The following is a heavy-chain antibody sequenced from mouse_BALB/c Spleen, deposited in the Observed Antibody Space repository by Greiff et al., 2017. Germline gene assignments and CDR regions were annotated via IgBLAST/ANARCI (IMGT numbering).Heavy chain of an antibody. CDR3: ARVGYYGSSLFDY. J-gene: IGHJ2*01. D-gene: IGHD1-1*01. Sequence: VKLVESGPGLVAPSQSLSITCTVSGFSLTGYGVNWVRQPPGKGLEWLGMIWGDGSTDYNSALKSRLSISKDNSKSQVFLKMNSLQTDDTARYYCARVGYYGSSLFDYWGQGTTLTVSS. V-gene: IGHV2-6-7*01. CDR2: IWGDGST. CDR1: GFSLTGYG.